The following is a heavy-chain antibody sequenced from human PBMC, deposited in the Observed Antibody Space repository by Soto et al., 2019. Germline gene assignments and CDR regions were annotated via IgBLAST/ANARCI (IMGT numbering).Heavy chain of an antibody. J-gene: IGHJ6*02. CDR3: ARRTWGMDV. CDR1: GASISSSNW. V-gene: IGHV4-4*02. CDR2: IYHIGHT. D-gene: IGHD2-8*01. Sequence: QVQLQESGPGLVKPSGTLSLTCAVSGASISSSNWWSWVRQPPGKGLEWIGEIYHIGHTNYNPSLESRVTISVDKSKNQFSLRLSSVTAAETDVYYCARRTWGMDVWGQGTTVIVSS.